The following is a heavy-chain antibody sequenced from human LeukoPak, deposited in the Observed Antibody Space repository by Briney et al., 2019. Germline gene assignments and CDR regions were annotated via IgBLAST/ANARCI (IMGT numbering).Heavy chain of an antibody. Sequence: GGSLRLPCAASGFTFSSYSMNWVRQAPGKGLEWVSYISSSSSTIYYADSVKGRFTVSRDNAKNSLYLQMNSLRAEDTAVYYCARDEPLGYCSSTSCYYYYYYMDVWGKGTTVTVSS. V-gene: IGHV3-48*01. CDR2: ISSSSSTI. J-gene: IGHJ6*03. CDR1: GFTFSSYS. CDR3: ARDEPLGYCSSTSCYYYYYYMDV. D-gene: IGHD2-2*01.